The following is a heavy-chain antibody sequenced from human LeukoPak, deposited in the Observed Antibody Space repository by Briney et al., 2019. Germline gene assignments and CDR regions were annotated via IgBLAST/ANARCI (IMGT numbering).Heavy chain of an antibody. J-gene: IGHJ3*02. CDR3: ARHKRDYYDSSDDAFDI. V-gene: IGHV4-61*01. Sequence: SQTLSLTCTVSGGSVSSGSYYWSWIRQPPGKGLEWIGYMYYSGSTNYNPTLKSRVTISVDASKNQFSLKLNSVTAADTAVYYCARHKRDYYDSSDDAFDIWGQGTMVTVSS. D-gene: IGHD3-22*01. CDR1: GGSVSSGSYY. CDR2: MYYSGST.